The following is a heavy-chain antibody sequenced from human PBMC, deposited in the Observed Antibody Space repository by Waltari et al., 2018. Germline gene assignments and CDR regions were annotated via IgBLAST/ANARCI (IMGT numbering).Heavy chain of an antibody. Sequence: EVQLVESGGGLVKPGGSLRLSCAASGFTFSSYRMNWVRQAPGKGLEWVSSISSSSSYIYYADSVKGRFTISRDNAKNSLYLQMNSLRAEDTAVYYCARASIATTWVDYWGQGTLVTVSS. CDR2: ISSSSSYI. CDR1: GFTFSSYR. CDR3: ARASIATTWVDY. D-gene: IGHD6-13*01. V-gene: IGHV3-21*01. J-gene: IGHJ4*02.